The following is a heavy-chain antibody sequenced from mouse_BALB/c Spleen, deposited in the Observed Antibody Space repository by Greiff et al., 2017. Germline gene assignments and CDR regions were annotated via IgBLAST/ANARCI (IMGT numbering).Heavy chain of an antibody. J-gene: IGHJ3*01. V-gene: IGHV5-4*02. Sequence: VQLKESGGGLVKPGGSLKLSCAASGFTFSDYYMYWVRQTPEKRLEWVATISDGGSYTYYPDSVKGRFTISRDNAKNNLYLQMSSLKSEDTAMYYCAREGLLAYWGQGTLVTVSA. CDR3: AREGLLAY. D-gene: IGHD3-3*01. CDR2: ISDGGSYT. CDR1: GFTFSDYY.